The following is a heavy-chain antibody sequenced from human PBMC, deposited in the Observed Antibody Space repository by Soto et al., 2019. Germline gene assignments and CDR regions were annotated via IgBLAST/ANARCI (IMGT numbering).Heavy chain of an antibody. CDR3: ARVGDTYYDILTGYSARYYYYYGMDV. CDR2: IIPIFGTA. D-gene: IGHD3-9*01. V-gene: IGHV1-69*13. J-gene: IGHJ6*02. Sequence: ASVKVSCKASGGTFSSYAISWVRQAPGQGLEWMGGIIPIFGTANYAQKFQGRVTITADESTSTAYMELSSLRSEDTAVYYCARVGDTYYDILTGYSARYYYYYGMDVWGQGTTVTVSS. CDR1: GGTFSSYA.